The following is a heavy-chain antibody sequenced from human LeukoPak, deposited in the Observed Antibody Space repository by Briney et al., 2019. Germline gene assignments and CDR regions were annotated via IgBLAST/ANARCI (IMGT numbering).Heavy chain of an antibody. D-gene: IGHD2-15*01. CDR1: GFTFSSYA. CDR2: ISRNGDRT. Sequence: GGSLRLSCAASGFTFSSYAMSWVRQAPGKGLEWVSAISRNGDRTYYADSVKGRFTISRDNSKNTQSLQMNSLRAEDTAVYYCLRYCSGGNCYSGGYWGQGTLVTVSS. CDR3: LRYCSGGNCYSGGY. J-gene: IGHJ4*02. V-gene: IGHV3-23*01.